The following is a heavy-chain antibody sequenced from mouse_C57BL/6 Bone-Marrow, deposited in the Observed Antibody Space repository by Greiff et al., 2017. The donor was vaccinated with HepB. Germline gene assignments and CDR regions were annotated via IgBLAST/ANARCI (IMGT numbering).Heavy chain of an antibody. V-gene: IGHV1-81*01. CDR2: IYPRSGNT. Sequence: VQLVESGAELARPGASVKLSCKASGYTFTSYGISWVKQRTGQGLEWIGEIYPRSGNTYYNEKFKGKATLTADKSSSAAYMELRSLTSVDSAVYICATRATYYYGRGDFDVWGTEATVTVSS. D-gene: IGHD1-1*01. J-gene: IGHJ1*03. CDR1: GYTFTSYG. CDR3: ATRATYYYGRGDFDV.